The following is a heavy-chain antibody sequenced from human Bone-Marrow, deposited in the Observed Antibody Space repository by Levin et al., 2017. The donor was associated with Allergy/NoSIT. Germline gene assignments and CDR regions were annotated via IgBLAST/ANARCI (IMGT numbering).Heavy chain of an antibody. D-gene: IGHD2-15*01. J-gene: IGHJ4*02. V-gene: IGHV3-11*01. CDR3: TREPRVVVSDY. Sequence: GESLKISCAASGFTFSDYYMSWIRQAPGKGLEWVAYISDTGNTIYYADSVKGRFTISRDNAKNSLYLHMNTLRGEDTAVYYCTREPRVVVSDYWGQGTLVTVSS. CDR2: ISDTGNTI. CDR1: GFTFSDYY.